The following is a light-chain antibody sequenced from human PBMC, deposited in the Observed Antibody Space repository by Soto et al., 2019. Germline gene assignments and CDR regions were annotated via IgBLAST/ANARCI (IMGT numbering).Light chain of an antibody. V-gene: IGLV2-8*01. CDR3: NSYADSNNFV. J-gene: IGLJ1*01. CDR1: STDVGGYNY. Sequence: QSVLTQPPSASGSPGQSVTISCTGTSTDVGGYNYVSWYQQHPGKAPKLLIYEVSKRPSGVPERFSGSKSSNTASLTVSGLHAEDEADYYCNSYADSNNFVFGSGTKVTVL. CDR2: EVS.